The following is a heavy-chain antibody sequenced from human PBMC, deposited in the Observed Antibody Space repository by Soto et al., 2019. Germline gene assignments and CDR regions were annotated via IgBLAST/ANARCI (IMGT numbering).Heavy chain of an antibody. CDR1: GYTITELS. J-gene: IGHJ4*02. CDR3: ATLPLDVYGSGSYYNDY. Sequence: ASVKDSCKVSGYTITELSRHWGRQAPGKGREWMGGFDPEDGETIYAQKFQGRVTMTEDTSTDTAYMELSSLRSEDTAVYYCATLPLDVYGSGSYYNDYWGQGTLVTVSS. CDR2: FDPEDGET. D-gene: IGHD3-10*01. V-gene: IGHV1-24*01.